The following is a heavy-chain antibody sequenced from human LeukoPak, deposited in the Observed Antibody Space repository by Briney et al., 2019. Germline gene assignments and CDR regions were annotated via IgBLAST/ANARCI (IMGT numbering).Heavy chain of an antibody. CDR2: ISGSGGST. D-gene: IGHD2-2*01. CDR3: AKANIVVVPAAIGTHDY. CDR1: GFTFSSYA. J-gene: IGHJ4*02. V-gene: IGHV3-23*01. Sequence: GGSLRLSCAASGFTFSSYAMSWVRQAPGKGLEWVSAISGSGGSTYYADSVKGRFTISRDNSKNTLYLQMKSLRAEDTAVYYCAKANIVVVPAAIGTHDYWGEGTPVTVSS.